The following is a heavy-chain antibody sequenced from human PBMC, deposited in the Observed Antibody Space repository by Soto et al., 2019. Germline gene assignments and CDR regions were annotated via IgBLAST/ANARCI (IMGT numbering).Heavy chain of an antibody. CDR1: GGTFSSYA. D-gene: IGHD2-2*02. CDR3: ARAGADCSTTNCYMIDY. V-gene: IGHV1-69*13. Sequence: ASVKVSCKASGGTFSSYAMSWVRQALGQGLEWMGGIIPIFGTANYAQKFQGRVTITADESTSTAYMELSSLRSEDTAVYYCARAGADCSTTNCYMIDYWGQGTLVTVSS. CDR2: IIPIFGTA. J-gene: IGHJ4*02.